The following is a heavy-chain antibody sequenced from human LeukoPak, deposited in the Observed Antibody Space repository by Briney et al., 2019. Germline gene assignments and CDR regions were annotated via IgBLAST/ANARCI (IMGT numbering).Heavy chain of an antibody. Sequence: GGSLRLSCAASGFTFSSYSMNWVRQAPGKGLEWVSSISSSSSYIYYADSVKGRFTISRDNAKNSLYLQMNSLRAEDTAVYHCARDRVDTAMVYYFDYWGQGTLVTVSS. J-gene: IGHJ4*02. D-gene: IGHD5-18*01. CDR1: GFTFSSYS. CDR2: ISSSSSYI. CDR3: ARDRVDTAMVYYFDY. V-gene: IGHV3-21*01.